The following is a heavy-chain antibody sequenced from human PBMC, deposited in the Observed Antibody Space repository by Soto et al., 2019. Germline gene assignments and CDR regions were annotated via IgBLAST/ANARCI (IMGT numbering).Heavy chain of an antibody. J-gene: IGHJ5*02. CDR1: GFTFSNAW. CDR2: IKSKTDGGTT. CDR3: TSLYSGGWLLDP. Sequence: GGSLRLSCAASGFTFSNAWMSWVRQAPGKGLEWVGRIKSKTDGGTTDYAAPVKGRFTISRDDSKNTLYLQMNSLKTEATPVYSCTSLYSGGWLLDPGGREPWSPSPQ. D-gene: IGHD6-19*01. V-gene: IGHV3-15*01.